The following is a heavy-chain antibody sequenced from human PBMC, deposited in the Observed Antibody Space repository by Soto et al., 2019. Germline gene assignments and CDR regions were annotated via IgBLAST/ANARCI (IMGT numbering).Heavy chain of an antibody. V-gene: IGHV4-39*01. CDR3: ACIFSGRYSYGLYYYGMDV. CDR1: VAPATVGISS. J-gene: IGHJ6*02. D-gene: IGHD5-18*01. Sequence: SEPRSLTSLFSVAPATVGISSWGGTARPPWKGLEWIGSILYSGSTYYTPSLKSRVTISVDTSKNQFSLKLSSVTAADTAVYYCACIFSGRYSYGLYYYGMDVWGQGTTVT. CDR2: ILYSGST.